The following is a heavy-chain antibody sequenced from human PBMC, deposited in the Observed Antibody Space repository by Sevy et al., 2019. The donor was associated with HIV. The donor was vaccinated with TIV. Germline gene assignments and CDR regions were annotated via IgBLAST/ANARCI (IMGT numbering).Heavy chain of an antibody. CDR3: ARHGSSSSSRAFDI. D-gene: IGHD6-6*01. V-gene: IGHV4-39*01. Sequence: SETLSLTCTVSGGSISSSSYYWGWIRQPPGKGLEWIESIYYSGSTYYNPSLKSRVTISEDTSKNQFSPKLSSVTAADTAVYYCARHGSSSSSRAFDIWGQGTMVTVSS. CDR2: IYYSGST. J-gene: IGHJ3*02. CDR1: GGSISSSSYY.